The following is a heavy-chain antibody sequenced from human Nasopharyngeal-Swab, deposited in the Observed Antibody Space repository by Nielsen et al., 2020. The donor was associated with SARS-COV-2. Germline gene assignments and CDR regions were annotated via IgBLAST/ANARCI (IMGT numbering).Heavy chain of an antibody. CDR3: ARDPDYDFWSGYSKSFDY. V-gene: IGHV3-48*04. D-gene: IGHD3-3*01. Sequence: LSLTCAASGFTFSSYSMNWVHQAPGKGLEWVSYISSSSSTIYYADSVKGRFTISRDNAKNSLYLQMNSLRAEDTAVYYCARDPDYDFWSGYSKSFDYWGQGTLVTVSS. CDR2: ISSSSSTI. CDR1: GFTFSSYS. J-gene: IGHJ4*02.